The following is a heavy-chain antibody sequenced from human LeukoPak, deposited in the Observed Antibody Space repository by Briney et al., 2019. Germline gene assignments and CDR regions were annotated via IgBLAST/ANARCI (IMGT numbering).Heavy chain of an antibody. CDR2: INANSGTT. D-gene: IGHD6-19*01. CDR1: RFAFNVYA. V-gene: IGHV3-23*01. Sequence: GGALRLSCAASRFAFNVYAMSWLRQPPAKELEWVSTINANSGTTSYATSVRGSSPISRDNSKCTLYLQLSTLRADDTATYYCAKPISGGLAVTADWFHPWGQGTLVVVSS. CDR3: AKPISGGLAVTADWFHP. J-gene: IGHJ5*01.